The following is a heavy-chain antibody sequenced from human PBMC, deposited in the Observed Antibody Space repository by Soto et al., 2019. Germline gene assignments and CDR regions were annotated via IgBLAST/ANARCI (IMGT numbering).Heavy chain of an antibody. V-gene: IGHV1-18*01. CDR1: AYSSTSYG. J-gene: IGHJ6*02. CDR2: ISAYNGQT. D-gene: IGHD3-16*01. Sequence: QVQLVQSGPEVKKPGASVNVSCKASAYSSTSYGISWVRQAPGQGLEWMGWISAYNGQTNYAQKFRGRVTFTTDASTSTAFMQLRSLRSDDTAMYYCARDTRKELWAEGLNAMDVWGQGTTVTV. CDR3: ARDTRKELWAEGLNAMDV.